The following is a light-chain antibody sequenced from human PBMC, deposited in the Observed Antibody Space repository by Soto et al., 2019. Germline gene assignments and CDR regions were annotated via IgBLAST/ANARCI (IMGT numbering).Light chain of an antibody. CDR3: ASWDDSLSGVV. Sequence: QSVLTQPPSASGTPGQRVTISCYGSSPNIGSNYVYWYQQLPGTAPKLLIYRDNQRPSGVPDRVSGSKSGTSASLAISGLRSEDEADYFCASWDDSLSGVVFGGGTKLTVL. CDR1: SPNIGSNY. CDR2: RDN. J-gene: IGLJ3*02. V-gene: IGLV1-47*01.